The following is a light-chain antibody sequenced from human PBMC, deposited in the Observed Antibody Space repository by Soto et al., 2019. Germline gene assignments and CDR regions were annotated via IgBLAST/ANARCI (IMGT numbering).Light chain of an antibody. J-gene: IGKJ5*01. V-gene: IGKV3-11*01. Sequence: EIVLTHSPSTLSLSPGERATLSFRASQSVSSYLAWYQQKPGQAPRLLIYDASNRATGIPARFSGSGSGKDFTLTISSLEPEDFAVYYCKQRSNWPHFGQGTRLEIK. CDR3: KQRSNWPH. CDR1: QSVSSY. CDR2: DAS.